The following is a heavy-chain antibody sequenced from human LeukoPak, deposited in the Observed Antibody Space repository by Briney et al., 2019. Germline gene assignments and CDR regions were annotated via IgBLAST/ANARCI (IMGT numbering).Heavy chain of an antibody. V-gene: IGHV3-30*01. Sequence: PGGSLRLSCAASGFTFSGYAMHWVRQAPGKGLEWVAVISYDGSNKYYADSVKGRFTISRDNSKNTLYLQMNSLRAEDTAVYYCARGGVEYSSSPFDYWGQGTLVTVSS. D-gene: IGHD6-6*01. CDR3: ARGGVEYSSSPFDY. CDR2: ISYDGSNK. CDR1: GFTFSGYA. J-gene: IGHJ4*02.